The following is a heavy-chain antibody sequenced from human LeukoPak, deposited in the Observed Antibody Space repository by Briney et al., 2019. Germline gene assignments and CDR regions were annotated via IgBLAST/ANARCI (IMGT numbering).Heavy chain of an antibody. CDR2: IYPGDSDT. J-gene: IGHJ4*02. CDR3: ALQTNYPGGD. V-gene: IGHV5-51*01. Sequence: GASLKISSKGSGSRFTSYWIGWGRRMPGKGLEWMGIIYPGDSDTRYSPSSQGQATISADKSISTAYLQWRSLKASDTAMYYCALQTNYPGGDWGQGTLVAVFS. CDR1: GSRFTSYW. D-gene: IGHD5-24*01.